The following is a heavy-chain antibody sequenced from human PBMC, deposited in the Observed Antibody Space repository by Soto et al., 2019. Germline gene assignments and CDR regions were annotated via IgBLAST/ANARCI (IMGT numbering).Heavy chain of an antibody. CDR2: ISPSSSSI. V-gene: IGHV3-48*01. Sequence: GGSLRLSCAASGFTFSSYSMHWVRQAPGKGLEWVSYISPSSSSIYYADSVKGRFTISRDNAKNSLYLQMNSLRAEDTAVYYCARVAYYYDSSGYFYWGQGTLVTGSS. D-gene: IGHD3-22*01. CDR1: GFTFSSYS. J-gene: IGHJ4*02. CDR3: ARVAYYYDSSGYFY.